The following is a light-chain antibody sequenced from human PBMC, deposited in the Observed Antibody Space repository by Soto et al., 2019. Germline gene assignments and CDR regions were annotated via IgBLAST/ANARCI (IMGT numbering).Light chain of an antibody. CDR1: QSVDSRY. CDR3: QQYGNSPRYS. Sequence: EIVWTQSPDILSLSPGERATLSCRASQSVDSRYLAWYQQKRGQAPRLVIHAVSRRATGIPDRFSGSGSGTDFTLTISRLEPEDFADYYCQQYGNSPRYSFGQGTKLQIK. V-gene: IGKV3-20*01. J-gene: IGKJ2*03. CDR2: AVS.